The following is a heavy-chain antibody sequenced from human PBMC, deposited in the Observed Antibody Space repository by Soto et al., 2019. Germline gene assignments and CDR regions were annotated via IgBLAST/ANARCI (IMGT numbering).Heavy chain of an antibody. CDR1: GGSISSSNW. D-gene: IGHD3-16*02. CDR3: ARTGVITFGGVIVMDYYYYYGMDV. CDR2: IYHSGST. J-gene: IGHJ6*02. V-gene: IGHV4-4*02. Sequence: SETLSLTCAVSGGSISSSNWWSWVRQPPGKGLEWIGEIYHSGSTNYNPSLKSRVTISVDKSKNQFSLKLSSVTAADTAVYYCARTGVITFGGVIVMDYYYYYGMDVWGQGTTVTVSS.